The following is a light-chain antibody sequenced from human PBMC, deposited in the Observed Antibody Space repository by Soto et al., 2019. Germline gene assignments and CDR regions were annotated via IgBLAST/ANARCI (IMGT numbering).Light chain of an antibody. CDR3: KQYNKWRK. V-gene: IGKV3-15*01. Sequence: EIVMTQSPATLSFSPGESATLSCRASQSIASNLAWYQQRPGQAPRLLIYGTSTRATGIPARFSGSGSGTEFTLTIDSLQSEDFAVYSCKQYNKWRKFGQGTKVAIK. CDR1: QSIASN. CDR2: GTS. J-gene: IGKJ1*01.